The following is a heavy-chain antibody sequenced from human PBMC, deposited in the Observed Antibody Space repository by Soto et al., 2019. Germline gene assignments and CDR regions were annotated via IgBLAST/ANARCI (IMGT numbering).Heavy chain of an antibody. CDR1: GGSISSYY. D-gene: IGHD3-3*01. V-gene: IGHV4-59*08. Sequence: SETLSLTCTVSGGSISSYYWSWIRQPPGKGLEWIGYIHDSGSTNYNPSLKSRVTISLDTSKNQFSMKLTSVTAADSAMYYCARHSGHYDFHIWGQGTMVTVSS. CDR3: ARHSGHYDFHI. J-gene: IGHJ3*02. CDR2: IHDSGST.